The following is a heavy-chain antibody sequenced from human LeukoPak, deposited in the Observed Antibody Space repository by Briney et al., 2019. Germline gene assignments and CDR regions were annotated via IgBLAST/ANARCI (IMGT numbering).Heavy chain of an antibody. Sequence: PSETLSLTCTVSGDSISSIYWSWIRQPAGKGLEWIGRIYSTGSTNYSPSLKSRVTMSVDKSKNQFSLNLSSVTAADTAVYYCARGIADPYSFDSWGQGTLVTVSS. CDR1: GDSISSIY. V-gene: IGHV4-4*07. CDR3: ARGIADPYSFDS. D-gene: IGHD6-13*01. CDR2: IYSTGST. J-gene: IGHJ4*02.